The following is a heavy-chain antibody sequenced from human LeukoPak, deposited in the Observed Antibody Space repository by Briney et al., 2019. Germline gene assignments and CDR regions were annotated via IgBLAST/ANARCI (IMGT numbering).Heavy chain of an antibody. CDR3: AKDYYDSSGPLPTEYFQH. CDR2: ISYDGSNK. D-gene: IGHD3-22*01. CDR1: GFTFSSYG. Sequence: GGSLRLSCAASGFTFSSYGMHWVRQAPGKGLEWVAVISYDGSNKYYADSVKGRFTISRDNSKNTLYLQMNSLRAEDTAVYYCAKDYYDSSGPLPTEYFQHWGQGTLVTVSS. J-gene: IGHJ1*01. V-gene: IGHV3-30*18.